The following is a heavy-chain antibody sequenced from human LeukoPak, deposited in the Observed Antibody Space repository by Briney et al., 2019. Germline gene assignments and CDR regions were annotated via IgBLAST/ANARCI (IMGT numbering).Heavy chain of an antibody. CDR1: GHTFTDYY. CDR2: INPNNGVT. Sequence: ASVKVSCKSSGHTFTDYYIHWVGLAPGQGLEWMGWINPNNGVTNYAQTSQGRVTMTRDTSITTAYMELSSLRSDDTAVYYCARERCSGSRCYSRGGAYWGQGTLVTVSS. D-gene: IGHD2-15*01. CDR3: ARERCSGSRCYSRGGAY. V-gene: IGHV1-2*02. J-gene: IGHJ4*02.